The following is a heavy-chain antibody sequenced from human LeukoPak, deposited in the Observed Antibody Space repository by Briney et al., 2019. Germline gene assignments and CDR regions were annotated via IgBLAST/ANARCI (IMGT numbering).Heavy chain of an antibody. CDR3: ARAYDGSGNLDY. J-gene: IGHJ4*02. CDR1: GYTFTDYY. CDR2: IYPNRGGT. Sequence: ASVKVSSTGSGYTFTDYYMHWVRQAPGQGREWMGWIYPNRGGTNYAQKFQGRVTMTRDTSINTAYMELSRLRSDDTAVYYCARAYDGSGNLDYWGQGTLVTVSS. D-gene: IGHD3-22*01. V-gene: IGHV1-2*02.